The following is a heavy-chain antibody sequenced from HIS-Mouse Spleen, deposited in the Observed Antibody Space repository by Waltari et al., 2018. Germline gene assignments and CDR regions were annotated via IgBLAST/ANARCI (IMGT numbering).Heavy chain of an antibody. V-gene: IGHV4-39*07. D-gene: IGHD6-13*01. CDR2: IYYSGRT. J-gene: IGHJ2*01. Sequence: QLQLPESGPGLVKPSETLSLTCTVFGGSISSSSYYWGWIRQPPGKGLEWFGSIYYSGRTYYNPSRKSRVTISVDTSKNQFSLKLSSVTAADTAVYYCAREIPYSSSWYDWYFDLWGRGTLVTVSS. CDR3: AREIPYSSSWYDWYFDL. CDR1: GGSISSSSYY.